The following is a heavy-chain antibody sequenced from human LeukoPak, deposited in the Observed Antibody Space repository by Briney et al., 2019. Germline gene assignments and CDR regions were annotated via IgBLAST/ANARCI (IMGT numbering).Heavy chain of an antibody. CDR3: AKDTLYTGGQRIFDT. V-gene: IGHV3-30*18. CDR2: ISYDGSNK. J-gene: IGHJ3*02. CDR1: GFTFSSYG. Sequence: GRSLRLSCVASGFTFSSYGMHWVRQAPGKGLEWVAVISYDGSNKYYADSVKGRLTISRDNSKNTLYLQMNSVRSEDTAVYYCAKDTLYTGGQRIFDTWGQGTMVTVSS. D-gene: IGHD7-27*01.